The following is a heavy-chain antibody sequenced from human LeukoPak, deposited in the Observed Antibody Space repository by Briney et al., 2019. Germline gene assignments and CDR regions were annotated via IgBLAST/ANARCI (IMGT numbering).Heavy chain of an antibody. CDR3: AKSRSLEYSSSSDF. D-gene: IGHD6-6*01. CDR2: ITGSGGST. CDR1: GFTFSNYG. J-gene: IGHJ4*02. V-gene: IGHV3-23*01. Sequence: GGSLRLSCVASGFTFSNYGMSWVRQAPGKGLEWVSGITGSGGSTYYADSGRGRFTISRDNSKNTLNLQMNRLRAEDSAVYYCAKSRSLEYSSSSDFWGQGTLVTVSS.